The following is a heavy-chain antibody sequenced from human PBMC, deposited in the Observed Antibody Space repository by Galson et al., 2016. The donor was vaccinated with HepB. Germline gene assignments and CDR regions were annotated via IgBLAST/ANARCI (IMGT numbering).Heavy chain of an antibody. CDR2: INPNGGKT. J-gene: IGHJ4*02. CDR1: GFTFSTFS. V-gene: IGHV3-64D*08. CDR3: VKAGGSGSYYTSYFDY. Sequence: SLRLSCAASGFTFSTFSLHWVRQAPGKGLEYLSTINPNGGKTNYADSVQGRFTISRDNFKTTLYLQMTSLRTEDTAIYFRVKAGGSGSYYTSYFDYWGQGILVAVSS. D-gene: IGHD3-10*01.